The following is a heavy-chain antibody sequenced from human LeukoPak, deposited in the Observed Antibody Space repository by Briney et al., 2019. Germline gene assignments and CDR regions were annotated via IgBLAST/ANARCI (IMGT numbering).Heavy chain of an antibody. V-gene: IGHV1-8*01. D-gene: IGHD5-24*01. CDR3: AVEMATIRGDAFDI. Sequence: ASVKVSCKASGCTFTSYDINWVRQATGQGLEWMGWMNPNSGNTGYAQKFQGRVTMTRNTSISTAYMELSSLRSEDTAVYYCAVEMATIRGDAFDIWGQGTMVTVSS. CDR2: MNPNSGNT. CDR1: GCTFTSYD. J-gene: IGHJ3*02.